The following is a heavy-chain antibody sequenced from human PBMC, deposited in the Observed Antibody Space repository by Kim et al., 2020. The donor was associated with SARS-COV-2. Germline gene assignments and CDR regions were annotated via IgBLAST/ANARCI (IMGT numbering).Heavy chain of an antibody. CDR2: ISWNSGGR. CDR3: AKDKLRRGATSGDWHGMDV. CDR1: GFTFDDYA. V-gene: IGHV3-9*01. J-gene: IGHJ6*02. Sequence: GGSLRLSCAASGFTFDDYAMHWVRQAPGKGLEWVSGISWNSGGRGYADSVKGRFTISRDNAKNSLYLQMNSLTAEDTALYYCAKDKLRRGATSGDWHGMDVWGQGTTVTVSS. D-gene: IGHD2-21*02.